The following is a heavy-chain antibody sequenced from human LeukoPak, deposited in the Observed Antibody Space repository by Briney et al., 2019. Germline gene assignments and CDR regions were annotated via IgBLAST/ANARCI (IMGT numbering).Heavy chain of an antibody. J-gene: IGHJ4*02. Sequence: GGSLRLSCAASGFTFSSYAMSWVRQAPGKGLEWVTAISGSGGSTYYADSVKGRFTISRDNSKNTLYLQMISLRAEDTAVYYCAKGLAQLWFYWGQGTLVTVSS. CDR1: GFTFSSYA. D-gene: IGHD5-18*01. CDR3: AKGLAQLWFY. V-gene: IGHV3-23*01. CDR2: ISGSGGST.